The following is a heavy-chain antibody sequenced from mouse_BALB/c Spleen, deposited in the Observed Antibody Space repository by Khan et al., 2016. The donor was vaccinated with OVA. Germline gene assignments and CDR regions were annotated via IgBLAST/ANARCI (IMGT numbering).Heavy chain of an antibody. CDR2: IYPGTDNT. Sequence: QVQLQQSGAELVRPGASVKMSCKTSGYIFTSYWIHWVKQRPGQGLEWIARIYPGTDNTYYDEKLKDKATLTADKYSSTSYLQLSRLISEDSAVYFCAREETLYYFDFWGQGTTLTVSS. V-gene: IGHV1S132*01. D-gene: IGHD1-1*01. J-gene: IGHJ2*01. CDR3: AREETLYYFDF. CDR1: GYIFTSYW.